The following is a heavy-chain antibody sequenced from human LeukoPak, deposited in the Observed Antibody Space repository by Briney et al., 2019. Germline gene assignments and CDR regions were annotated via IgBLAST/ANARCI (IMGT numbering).Heavy chain of an antibody. CDR2: VYSSGTT. D-gene: IGHD3-3*01. Sequence: SETLSLTCTVSGGSFSSYYWSWIRQPPGKGLEWIGYVYSSGTTNYNPSLESRVTISVDTSKNQFSLKLTSVTAADTAVYYCARADYDFWSGSLSMDVWGKGTTVTVSS. CDR1: GGSFSSYY. CDR3: ARADYDFWSGSLSMDV. J-gene: IGHJ6*03. V-gene: IGHV4-59*01.